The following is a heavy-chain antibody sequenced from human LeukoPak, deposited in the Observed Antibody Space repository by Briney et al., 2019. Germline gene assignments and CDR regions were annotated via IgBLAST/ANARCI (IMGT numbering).Heavy chain of an antibody. D-gene: IGHD2-2*01. CDR1: GFSVSSNY. CDR3: ATEMLVIPAAVDY. CDR2: FYSGGST. J-gene: IGHJ4*02. V-gene: IGHV3-66*01. Sequence: GGSLRLSCAASGFSVSSNYMSWVRQAPGKGLEWVSVFYSGGSTYYADSVKGRFTISRDNAKNSVHLQVNSLRAEDTAVYYCATEMLVIPAAVDYWGQGTLVTVSS.